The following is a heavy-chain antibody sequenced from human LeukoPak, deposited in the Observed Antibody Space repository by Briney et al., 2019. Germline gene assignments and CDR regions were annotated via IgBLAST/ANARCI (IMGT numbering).Heavy chain of an antibody. CDR3: ASSGGGTAAPGRHY. V-gene: IGHV3-48*03. Sequence: GGSLRLSCAASGFTFSSFEMNWVRQAPGKGLEWVSYISDSGSLIYYADSVRGRFTISRDNAENSLSLQMNSLRAEDTAGYYCASSGGGTAAPGRHYWGQGTLVTVSS. CDR1: GFTFSSFE. J-gene: IGHJ4*02. D-gene: IGHD6-13*01. CDR2: ISDSGSLI.